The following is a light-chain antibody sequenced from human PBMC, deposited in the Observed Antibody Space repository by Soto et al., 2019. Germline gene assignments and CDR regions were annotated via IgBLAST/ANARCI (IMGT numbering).Light chain of an antibody. CDR3: QLYAGSPRT. V-gene: IGKV3-20*01. CDR1: QNLGTLY. Sequence: EIVLPRSPGSLSLSGRARGSLCCRASQNLGTLYLAWFQQKSGQAPRLLIYSASRRATGIPDRFTGRGSGTDFTLTINRVEPELLAVYFCQLYAGSPRTLGQGTKVDIK. CDR2: SAS. J-gene: IGKJ1*01.